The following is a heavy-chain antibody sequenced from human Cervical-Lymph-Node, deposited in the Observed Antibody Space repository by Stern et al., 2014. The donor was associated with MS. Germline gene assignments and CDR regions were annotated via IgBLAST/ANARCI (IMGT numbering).Heavy chain of an antibody. V-gene: IGHV1-69*01. Sequence: VQLVQSGTEVKKPGSSVKVSCKASGGTLNTSAINWVRQAPGQGLEWMGGIIPIFGATTYAQKFQGRLTITADESTTTAYMELNSLRSEDTAMYYCAKVRCPNGVCYPRLDYWGQGILVTVSS. J-gene: IGHJ4*02. CDR2: IIPIFGAT. D-gene: IGHD2-8*01. CDR3: AKVRCPNGVCYPRLDY. CDR1: GGTLNTSA.